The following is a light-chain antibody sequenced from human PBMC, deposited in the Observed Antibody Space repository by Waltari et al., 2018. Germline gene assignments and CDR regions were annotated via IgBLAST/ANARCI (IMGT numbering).Light chain of an antibody. J-gene: IGKJ3*01. CDR2: YAN. CDR3: QQGNSYPFT. CDR1: QGIASY. V-gene: IGKV1-13*02. Sequence: IQMSQSPSSLSASVGDRVTITCRASQGIASYLNWYQQKPGKAPNLLIYYANSLASGVPSRFSGSGSGTEFTLTISSLQPEDFGTYYCQQGNSYPFTFGPGTKLDIK.